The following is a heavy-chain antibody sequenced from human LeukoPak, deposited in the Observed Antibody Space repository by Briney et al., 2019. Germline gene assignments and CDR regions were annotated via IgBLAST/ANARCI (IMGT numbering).Heavy chain of an antibody. CDR2: ISYDGSNK. CDR3: ANSRQLLLRLPFDY. D-gene: IGHD3-22*01. V-gene: IGHV3-30*18. Sequence: GRSLRLSCAASGFTFSVYGMHWVRQAPGKGLEWVAVISYDGSNKYYADSVKGRFTISRDNSKNTLYLQMNSLRAEDTAVYYCANSRQLLLRLPFDYWGQGTLVTVSS. CDR1: GFTFSVYG. J-gene: IGHJ4*02.